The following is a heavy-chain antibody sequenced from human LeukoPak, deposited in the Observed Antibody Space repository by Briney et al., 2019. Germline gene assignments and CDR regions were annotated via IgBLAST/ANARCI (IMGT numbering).Heavy chain of an antibody. V-gene: IGHV3-23*01. CDR1: GFTFSSYA. J-gene: IGHJ3*02. Sequence: GGALRLSCAASGFTFSSYAMSWVRQAPGKGLEWVSPISGSGGSTYYADSVKGRFTISRDNSKNTLYLQMNSLTAEDTAVYYCAKGPLAFDIWGQGTMVTASS. CDR2: ISGSGGST. CDR3: AKGPLAFDI.